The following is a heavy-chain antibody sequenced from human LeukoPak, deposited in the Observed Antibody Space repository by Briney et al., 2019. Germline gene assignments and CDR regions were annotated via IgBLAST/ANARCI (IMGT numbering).Heavy chain of an antibody. D-gene: IGHD2-15*01. CDR1: GFTFSSYG. J-gene: IGHJ4*02. CDR2: IWYDGSNK. CDR3: AKGVVAGPMNFDY. Sequence: GRSLRLSCAASGFTFSSYGMHWVRQAPGKGLEWVAVIWYDGSNKYYADSVKGRFTISRDNSKNTLYLQMNSLRAEDTAVYYCAKGVVAGPMNFDYWGQGTLVTVSS. V-gene: IGHV3-33*06.